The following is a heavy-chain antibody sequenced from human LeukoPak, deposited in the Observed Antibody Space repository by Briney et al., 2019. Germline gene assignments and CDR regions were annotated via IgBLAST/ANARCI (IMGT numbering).Heavy chain of an antibody. CDR3: AREGVAGRGYYYYYYMDV. CDR2: IKQDGSEK. V-gene: IGHV3-7*01. J-gene: IGHJ6*03. CDR1: GFTFSSYW. D-gene: IGHD3-10*01. Sequence: GGSLKLSCAASGFTFSSYWMSWVRQAPGKGLEWVANIKQDGSEKHYVDSVKGRFTISRDNAKNSLYLQMNSLRAEDTAVYYCAREGVAGRGYYYYYYMDVWGKGTTVTVSS.